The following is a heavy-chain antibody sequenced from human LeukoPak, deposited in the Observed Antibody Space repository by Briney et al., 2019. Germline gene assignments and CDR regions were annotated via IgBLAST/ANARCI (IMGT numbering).Heavy chain of an antibody. CDR2: IYSGGST. J-gene: IGHJ4*02. Sequence: PGRSLRLSCAASGFTFSSYAMSWVRQAPGKGLEWVSVIYSGGSTYYTDSVKGRFTISRDNSKNTPYLQMNSLRAEDTAVYYCARARYFAERFDYWGQGTLVTVSS. CDR3: ARARYFAERFDY. V-gene: IGHV3-53*01. D-gene: IGHD3-9*01. CDR1: GFTFSSYA.